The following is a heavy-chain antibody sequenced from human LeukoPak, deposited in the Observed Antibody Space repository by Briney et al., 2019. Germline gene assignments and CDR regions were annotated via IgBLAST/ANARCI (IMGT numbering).Heavy chain of an antibody. CDR3: ARDLYRGSSSSDY. CDR1: GFSFSTYA. D-gene: IGHD6-6*01. Sequence: PGGSLRLSCAASGFSFSTYAIHWVRQAPGKGLEWVAVMSYDGRNKYYADSVKGRFTISGDNSKNSLYLQMNSLRAEDTAVYYCARDLYRGSSSSDYWGQGTLVTVSS. J-gene: IGHJ4*02. CDR2: MSYDGRNK. V-gene: IGHV3-30*04.